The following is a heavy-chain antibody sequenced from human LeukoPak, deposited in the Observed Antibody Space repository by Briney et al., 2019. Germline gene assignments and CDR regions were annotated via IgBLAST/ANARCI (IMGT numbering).Heavy chain of an antibody. Sequence: SRTLSLTCTVSGGSISSGSYYWSWIRQPGGKGLEWIGRIYTSGSTNYNPSLKSRVTISVDTSKNQFSLKLSSVTAADTAVYYCARGYDFWSGYSDAFDIWGQGTMVTVSS. CDR2: IYTSGST. D-gene: IGHD3-3*01. J-gene: IGHJ3*02. CDR3: ARGYDFWSGYSDAFDI. CDR1: GGSISSGSYY. V-gene: IGHV4-61*02.